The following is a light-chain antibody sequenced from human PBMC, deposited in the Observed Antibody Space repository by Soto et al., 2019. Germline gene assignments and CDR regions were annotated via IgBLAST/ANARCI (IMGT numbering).Light chain of an antibody. Sequence: DIRMTQSPSTLPASVGDRVTITCRASESISTWLAWYQQKPGKAPKLLIYKASTLESGVPSRFSGGGSGTEFTLTISSLQPEDFATYYRQHYDTYYSFGPGTTVDFK. V-gene: IGKV1-5*03. CDR2: KAS. CDR1: ESISTW. CDR3: QHYDTYYS. J-gene: IGKJ3*01.